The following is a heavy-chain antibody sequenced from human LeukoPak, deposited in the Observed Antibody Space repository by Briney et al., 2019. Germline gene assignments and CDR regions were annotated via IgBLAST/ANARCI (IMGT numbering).Heavy chain of an antibody. V-gene: IGHV3-53*01. CDR3: ASGEWPQNY. CDR1: GFTVSGNY. Sequence: GGSLRLSCAASGFTVSGNYMTWVRQAPGKGLECVSLIYSDGSTFYADSVKGRFIISRDDSNNTLYLQMNSLRAEDTAVYYCASGEWPQNYWGQGTLVTVSS. D-gene: IGHD3-10*01. CDR2: IYSDGST. J-gene: IGHJ4*02.